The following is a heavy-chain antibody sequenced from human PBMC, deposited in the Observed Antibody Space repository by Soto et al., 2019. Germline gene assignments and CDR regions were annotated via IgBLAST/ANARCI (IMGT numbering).Heavy chain of an antibody. V-gene: IGHV4-4*02. CDR3: SRGSSSWSDEFDI. J-gene: IGHJ3*02. D-gene: IGHD6-13*01. CDR1: SGSISSSNW. Sequence: SETLSLTCAVSSGSISSSNWWSWVRQPPGKGLEWIGEIYHSGSTNYNPSLKSRVTISVDKSKNQFSLKLSSVIAADTAVYYCSRGSSSWSDEFDIWGQGTMVNVSS. CDR2: IYHSGST.